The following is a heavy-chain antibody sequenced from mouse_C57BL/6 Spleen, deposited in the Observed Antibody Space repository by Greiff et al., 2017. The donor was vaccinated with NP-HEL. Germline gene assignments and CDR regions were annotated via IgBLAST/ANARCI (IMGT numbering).Heavy chain of an antibody. J-gene: IGHJ2*01. D-gene: IGHD2-5*01. CDR2: IDPSDSYT. CDR3: ARVYSNYLDY. V-gene: IGHV1-69*01. Sequence: VQLQQPGAELVMPGASVKLSCKASGYTFTSYWMHWVKQRPGQGLEWIGEIDPSDSYTNYNQKFKGKSTLTVDKSSSTAYMQLSSLTSEDSAVYYCARVYSNYLDYWGQGTTLTVSS. CDR1: GYTFTSYW.